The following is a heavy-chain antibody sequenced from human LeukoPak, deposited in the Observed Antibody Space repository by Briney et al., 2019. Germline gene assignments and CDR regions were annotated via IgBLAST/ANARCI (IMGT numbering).Heavy chain of an antibody. D-gene: IGHD1-7*01. V-gene: IGHV3-23*01. J-gene: IGHJ6*02. CDR1: GFTFSSYA. Sequence: GGSLRLSCAASGFTFSSYAMSWARQAPGKGLEWVSLISGSGGSGGSTYYADSVKGRFTISRDNSKSKLYLQMNSLRAEDTALYYCAKGTPFYAMDVWGQGTTVIVSS. CDR3: AKGTPFYAMDV. CDR2: ISGSGGSGGST.